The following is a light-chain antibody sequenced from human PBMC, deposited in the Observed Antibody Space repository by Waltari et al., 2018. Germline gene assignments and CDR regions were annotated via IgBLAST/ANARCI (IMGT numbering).Light chain of an antibody. V-gene: IGLV3-25*03. CDR1: AFPKRY. Sequence: SYELTQPPSVSVSPGQTARIPCSGDAFPKRYAYWYQQKPGQAPVVLIYKDTESPSGIPERFSGASSGKTVTLTISGGQAEDEADYYCKSADRSGTQGVFGGGTKLTVL. CDR2: KDT. J-gene: IGLJ2*01. CDR3: KSADRSGTQGV.